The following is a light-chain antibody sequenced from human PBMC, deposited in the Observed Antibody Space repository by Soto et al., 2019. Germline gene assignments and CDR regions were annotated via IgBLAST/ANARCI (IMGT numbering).Light chain of an antibody. Sequence: EIVLTQSPATLSSSPGDRATLSCRASQSVTSSLAWFQQKPGQAPRLLIYDVSRRATAIPARFSGSGSGTDFTLTISSLEPEDFAVYYCPQRTTWPTFGGGTKVEIK. CDR1: QSVTSS. CDR3: PQRTTWPT. CDR2: DVS. J-gene: IGKJ4*01. V-gene: IGKV3-11*01.